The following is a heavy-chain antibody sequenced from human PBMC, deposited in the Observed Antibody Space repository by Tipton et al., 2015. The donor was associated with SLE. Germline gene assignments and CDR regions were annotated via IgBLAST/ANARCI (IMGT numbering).Heavy chain of an antibody. CDR1: GFTFSSYG. CDR2: IYSGGST. J-gene: IGHJ4*02. Sequence: SLRLSCAASGFTFSSYGMAWVRQAPGKGLEWVSLIYSGGSTFYADSVRGRFTISRDTSKDTLYLQMHSLTAEDTAIYYCVRSPYSGSGSFRTYYFDIWGQGTLVTVSS. CDR3: VRSPYSGSGSFRTYYFDI. D-gene: IGHD3-10*01. V-gene: IGHV3-23*03.